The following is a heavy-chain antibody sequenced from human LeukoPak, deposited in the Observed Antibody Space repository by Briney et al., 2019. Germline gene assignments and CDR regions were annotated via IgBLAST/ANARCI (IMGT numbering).Heavy chain of an antibody. D-gene: IGHD3-16*01. Sequence: GGSLRLSCVASGFTFRNYEMNWVRQAPGKGLEWVSYISGGGYTKYYADSVKGRLTISRDNAQNSLYLQMNSLRAEDTAVYYCARVRGYWFDSWGQGTLVTVSS. V-gene: IGHV3-48*03. J-gene: IGHJ5*01. CDR2: ISGGGYTK. CDR3: ARVRGYWFDS. CDR1: GFTFRNYE.